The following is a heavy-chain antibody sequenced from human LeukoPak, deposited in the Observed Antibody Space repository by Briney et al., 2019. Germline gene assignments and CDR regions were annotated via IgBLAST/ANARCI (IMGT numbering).Heavy chain of an antibody. Sequence: GRSLRLSCAASGFTFSSYGMHWVRQAPGKGLEWVGRIKPKTDGETTEYAAPVKDRFSISRDDSKSMMYLQVNSLKTEDTAVYYCITPLPYSAQGGQGTLVTVSS. CDR1: GFTFSSYG. V-gene: IGHV3-15*07. CDR2: IKPKTDGETT. CDR3: ITPLPYSAQ. D-gene: IGHD2-21*01. J-gene: IGHJ4*02.